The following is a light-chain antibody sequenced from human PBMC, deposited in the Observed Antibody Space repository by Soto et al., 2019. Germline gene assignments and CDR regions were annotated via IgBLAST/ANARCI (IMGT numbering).Light chain of an antibody. V-gene: IGLV2-14*01. CDR3: SSYSSINTVL. J-gene: IGLJ2*01. CDR1: SSDVGGYNY. CDR2: EVS. Sequence: QSALTQPASVSGSPGQSITISCTGTSSDVGGYNYVSWYQQHPGNAPKLMIYEVSNRPSGVSNRFSASKSGNTASLTISGLQSEDEADYYCSSYSSINTVLFGGGTKLTVL.